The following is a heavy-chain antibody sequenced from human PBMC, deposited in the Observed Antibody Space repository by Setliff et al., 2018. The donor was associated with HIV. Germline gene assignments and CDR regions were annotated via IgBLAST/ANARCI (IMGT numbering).Heavy chain of an antibody. CDR1: GYTLTELS. Sequence: VASVKVSCKVSGYTLTELSIHWVRQAFGKGLEWMGGFDPEHGETIYAEKFQDRVTITRDTSASTAYMELNSLRSEDMAVYYCARAPHEGLLWFGGGGFDLWGQGTMVTVSS. J-gene: IGHJ3*01. CDR3: ARAPHEGLLWFGGGGFDL. CDR2: FDPEHGET. V-gene: IGHV1-24*01. D-gene: IGHD3-10*01.